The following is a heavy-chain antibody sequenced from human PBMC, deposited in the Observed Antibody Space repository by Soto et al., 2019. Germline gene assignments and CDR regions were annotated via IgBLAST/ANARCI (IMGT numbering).Heavy chain of an antibody. Sequence: SETLSLTCTVSGGSISSYYWSWIRQPPGKGLEWIGYIYYSGSTNYNPSLKSRVTISVDTSKNQFSLKLTSVTAADTAVYYCACIFSGGYGYGFYYYGMDVWGQGTTVTVSS. J-gene: IGHJ6*02. CDR2: IYYSGST. CDR1: GGSISSYY. D-gene: IGHD5-18*01. CDR3: ACIFSGGYGYGFYYYGMDV. V-gene: IGHV4-59*08.